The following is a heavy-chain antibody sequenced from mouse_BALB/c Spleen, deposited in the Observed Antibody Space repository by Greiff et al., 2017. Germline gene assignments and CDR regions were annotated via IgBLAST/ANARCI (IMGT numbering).Heavy chain of an antibody. Sequence: VKLEESGPGLVAPSQSLSITCTVSGFSLTSYGVHWVRQPPGKGLEWLGVIWAGGSTNYNSALMSRLSISKDNSKSQVFLKMNSLQTDDTAMYYCARDDDQFAYWGQGTLVTVSA. CDR1: GFSLTSYG. J-gene: IGHJ3*01. CDR2: IWAGGST. CDR3: ARDDDQFAY. V-gene: IGHV2-9*02.